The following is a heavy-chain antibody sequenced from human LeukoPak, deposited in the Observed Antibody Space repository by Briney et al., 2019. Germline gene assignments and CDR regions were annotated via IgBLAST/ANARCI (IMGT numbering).Heavy chain of an antibody. Sequence: SETLSLTXTVSGGSICSYYWSWIRQTPGKGLEWLGYIYYSGSTNYNPSLKSRVTISVDTSKNQFSLKLSSVTAADTAVYYCARGRGYSYGTFDYWGQGTLVTVSS. CDR3: ARGRGYSYGTFDY. CDR1: GGSICSYY. D-gene: IGHD5-18*01. V-gene: IGHV4-59*01. J-gene: IGHJ4*02. CDR2: IYYSGST.